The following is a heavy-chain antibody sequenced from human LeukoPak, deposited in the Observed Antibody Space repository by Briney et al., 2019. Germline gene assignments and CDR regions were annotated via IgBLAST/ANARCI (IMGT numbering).Heavy chain of an antibody. V-gene: IGHV1-18*01. D-gene: IGHD2-15*01. Sequence: ASVKVSCKSSGYTFTNYGITWVRQAPGQGLEWMGWVSGDSSNTNLAQRFQARVTMTTDTSTNTAYMELRSLKSDDTAVYYCGRDLLGCSGGACYSSDFWGQGTQVTVSS. CDR2: VSGDSSNT. J-gene: IGHJ4*02. CDR3: GRDLLGCSGGACYSSDF. CDR1: GYTFTNYG.